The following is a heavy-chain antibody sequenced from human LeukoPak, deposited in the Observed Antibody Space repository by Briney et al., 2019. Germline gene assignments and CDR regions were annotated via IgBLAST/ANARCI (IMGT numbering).Heavy chain of an antibody. J-gene: IGHJ6*03. CDR3: ARAGRFGESFRDYYYYIDV. D-gene: IGHD3-10*01. Sequence: GGSLRLSCAASGFTFSSYNMNWVRQAPGKGLEWVSSITSGSSYIYYADSVNGRFTISRDDAKNSLYLQMNSLRAEDTAVYFCARAGRFGESFRDYYYYIDVWGKGTTVTVSS. V-gene: IGHV3-21*01. CDR2: ITSGSSYI. CDR1: GFTFSSYN.